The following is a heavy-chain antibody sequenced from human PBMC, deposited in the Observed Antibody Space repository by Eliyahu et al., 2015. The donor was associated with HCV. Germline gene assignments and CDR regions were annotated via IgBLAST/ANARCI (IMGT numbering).Heavy chain of an antibody. Sequence: EVQLVESGGGLVQPGRSLRLSCAASGFTFDDYAMPWVRQAPGKGLGWVSGISWNSGTIGYADSVKGRFTISRDNAKNSLYLQMNSLRAEDTALYYCTKDKFSTSSGNWYFDLWGRGTLVTVSS. CDR3: TKDKFSTSSGNWYFDL. D-gene: IGHD6-6*01. CDR1: GFTFDDYA. CDR2: ISWNSGTI. J-gene: IGHJ2*01. V-gene: IGHV3-9*01.